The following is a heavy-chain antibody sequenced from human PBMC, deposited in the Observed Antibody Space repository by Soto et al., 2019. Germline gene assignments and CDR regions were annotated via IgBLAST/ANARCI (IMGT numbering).Heavy chain of an antibody. CDR3: ARAHCSSTSCYFFAGAFDI. V-gene: IGHV4-59*01. CDR2: IYYSGST. J-gene: IGHJ3*02. CDR1: GGSIISYY. Sequence: KPSETLSLTCTVSGGSIISYYWSWIRQPPGKGLEWIGYIYYSGSTNYNPSLKSRVTISVDTSKNQFSLKLSSVTAADTAVYYCARAHCSSTSCYFFAGAFDIWGQGTMVTVSS. D-gene: IGHD2-2*01.